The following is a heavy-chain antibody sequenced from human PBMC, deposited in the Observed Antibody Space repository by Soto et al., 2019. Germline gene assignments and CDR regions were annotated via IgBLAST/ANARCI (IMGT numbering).Heavy chain of an antibody. J-gene: IGHJ3*02. CDR2: IIPIFGTA. Sequence: SVKVSCKASGGTFSSYAISWVREAPVQGLEWIGGIIPIFGTANYAQKFQGRVTITADESTSTAYMELSSLRSEDTAVYYCAREVGYSYGYSNSRQEDAFDIWGQGTMVTVSS. D-gene: IGHD5-18*01. CDR3: AREVGYSYGYSNSRQEDAFDI. CDR1: GGTFSSYA. V-gene: IGHV1-69*01.